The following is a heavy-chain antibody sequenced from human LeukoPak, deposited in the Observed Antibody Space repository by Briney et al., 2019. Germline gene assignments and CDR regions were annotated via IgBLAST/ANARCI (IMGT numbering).Heavy chain of an antibody. Sequence: PGGPLKLSVQASEFTFIIYAMNWFPQPPGKGLKWSSSISSTGGDIYYADSVRGRFTISRDNAKNSLYLQLNRLRAEDTAVYFCATDDRDYYYYYMDVWGKGTTLTVSS. V-gene: IGHV3-21*01. J-gene: IGHJ6*03. CDR3: ATDDRDYYYYYMDV. D-gene: IGHD3-10*01. CDR1: EFTFIIYA. CDR2: ISSTGGDI.